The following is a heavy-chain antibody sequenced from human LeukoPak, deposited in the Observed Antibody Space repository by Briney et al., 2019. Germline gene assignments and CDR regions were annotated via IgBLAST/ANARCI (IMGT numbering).Heavy chain of an antibody. Sequence: PSETLSLTCAVYGGSFSGYYWSWIRQPPGKGLEWIGEINHSGSTNYNPSLKSRVTISVDTSKNQFSLKLSSVTAADTAVYYCARGLHCSSTSCLYYMDVWGKGTTVTVSS. D-gene: IGHD2-2*01. CDR1: GGSFSGYY. J-gene: IGHJ6*03. CDR3: ARGLHCSSTSCLYYMDV. V-gene: IGHV4-34*01. CDR2: INHSGST.